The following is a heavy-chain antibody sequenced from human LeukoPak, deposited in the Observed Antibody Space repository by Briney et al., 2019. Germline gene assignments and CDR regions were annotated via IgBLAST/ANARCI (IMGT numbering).Heavy chain of an antibody. CDR1: GGTFSSYA. D-gene: IGHD3-22*01. V-gene: IGHV1-69*04. J-gene: IGHJ4*02. CDR2: IIPSLGIA. CDR3: ARVTNPPYYYDSSGNPFDY. Sequence: SVKVSCKASGGTFSSYAISWVRQAPGQGLEWMGRIIPSLGIANYAQKFQGRVTITADKSTSTAYMELSSLRSEDTAVYYCARVTNPPYYYDSSGNPFDYWGQGTLVTVSS.